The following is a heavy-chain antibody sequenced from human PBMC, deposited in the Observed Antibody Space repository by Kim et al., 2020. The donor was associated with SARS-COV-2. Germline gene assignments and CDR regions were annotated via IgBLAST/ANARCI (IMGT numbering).Heavy chain of an antibody. CDR2: INTNTGNP. D-gene: IGHD6-13*01. Sequence: ASVKVSCKASGYTFTSYAMNWVRQAPGQGLEWMGWINTNTGNPTYAQGFTGRFVFSLDTSVSTAYLQISSLKAEDTAVYYCARVVVRSSSSRGVGFDPWGQGTLVTVSS. J-gene: IGHJ5*02. CDR3: ARVVVRSSSSRGVGFDP. CDR1: GYTFTSYA. V-gene: IGHV7-4-1*02.